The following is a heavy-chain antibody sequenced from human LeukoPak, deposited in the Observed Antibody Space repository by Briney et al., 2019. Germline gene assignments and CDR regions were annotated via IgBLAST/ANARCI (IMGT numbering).Heavy chain of an antibody. D-gene: IGHD4-11*01. V-gene: IGHV1-18*01. CDR3: ARVSLTVTRNWFDP. CDR1: GYTFTSYG. Sequence: ASVKVSCKASGYTFTSYGISWVRQAPGQGLEWMGWISAYNGNTNYAQKLQGRVTMTTDTSTSTAYMELRSLRSDDTAVYYCARVSLTVTRNWFDPWGQGTLVTVSS. CDR2: ISAYNGNT. J-gene: IGHJ5*02.